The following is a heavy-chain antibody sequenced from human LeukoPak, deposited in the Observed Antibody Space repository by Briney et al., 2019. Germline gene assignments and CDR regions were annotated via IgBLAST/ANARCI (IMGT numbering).Heavy chain of an antibody. CDR2: IYYSVST. CDR1: GGSVRITTYY. D-gene: IGHD1-26*01. V-gene: IGHV4-39*01. CDR3: ARPPVEVTLDGFDI. Sequence: SSETLSLTCTVSGGSVRITTYYWGWIRQPPGKGLEWIGSIYYSVSTYYNPSLKSRLTMSVDTSKNQFSLKLSSVTAADTAVYYCARPPVEVTLDGFDIWGQGTMVTVSS. J-gene: IGHJ3*02.